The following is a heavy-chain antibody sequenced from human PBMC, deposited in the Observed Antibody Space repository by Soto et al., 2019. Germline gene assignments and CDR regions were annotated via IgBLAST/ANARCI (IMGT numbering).Heavy chain of an antibody. J-gene: IGHJ6*02. CDR2: ISSSSRTM. CDR1: AFRFSAYS. D-gene: IGHD3-3*01. V-gene: IGHV3-48*01. Sequence: GGSLRLSCTASAFRFSAYSMNWVRQAPGKGLEWASYISSSSRTMYYADSVKGRFTISRDNAQTSLYLQLNSLRVQDTAVYYCAREHIKDSWTYPHYYGLAAWGHRTTATVAS. CDR3: AREHIKDSWTYPHYYGLAA.